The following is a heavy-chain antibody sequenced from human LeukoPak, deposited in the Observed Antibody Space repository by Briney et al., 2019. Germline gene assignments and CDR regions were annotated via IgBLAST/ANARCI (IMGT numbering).Heavy chain of an antibody. CDR3: ARGDVDIVATIES. CDR2: FYIGGDT. Sequence: GGSLRLSCAASGFIVSSNYMSWVRQAPGMGLEWVSLFYIGGDTYYADSVKGRFTISRDNSKNTPYLQMNSLRAEDTAVYYCARGDVDIVATIESWGQGTLVTVSS. D-gene: IGHD5-12*01. V-gene: IGHV3-53*05. J-gene: IGHJ4*02. CDR1: GFIVSSNY.